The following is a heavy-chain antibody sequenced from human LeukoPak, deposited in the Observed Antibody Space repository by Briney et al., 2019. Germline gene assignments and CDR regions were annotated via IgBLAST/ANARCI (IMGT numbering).Heavy chain of an antibody. Sequence: SETLSLTCAVYGGSFSGYYWSWIRQPPGKGLEWIGEINHSGSTNYNPSLKSRITMSLDTSKNQFSLKLSSVTAADTAMYYCARVPPLRFLEWYRDYWGQGTLVTVSS. CDR2: INHSGST. D-gene: IGHD3-3*01. V-gene: IGHV4-34*10. J-gene: IGHJ4*02. CDR1: GGSFSGYY. CDR3: ARVPPLRFLEWYRDY.